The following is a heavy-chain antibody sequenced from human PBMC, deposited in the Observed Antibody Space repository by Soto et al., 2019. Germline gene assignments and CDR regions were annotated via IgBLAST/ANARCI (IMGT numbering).Heavy chain of an antibody. V-gene: IGHV3-30*18. Sequence: QVQLVESGGGVVQPGTSLRLSCAASGFTFKTHAMHWVRQAPGKGLEWMAVIAYDGNEKFYADSVKGRFTISRDNSNNALYLQINTQRNEDTAVYYCGKDVGDYVPYYYGVDVWGQGTTVTVSS. J-gene: IGHJ6*02. CDR1: GFTFKTHA. CDR3: GKDVGDYVPYYYGVDV. CDR2: IAYDGNEK. D-gene: IGHD1-26*01.